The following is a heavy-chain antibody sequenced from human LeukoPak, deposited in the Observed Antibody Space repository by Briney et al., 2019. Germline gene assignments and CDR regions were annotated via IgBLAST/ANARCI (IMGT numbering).Heavy chain of an antibody. J-gene: IGHJ3*02. V-gene: IGHV1-18*01. D-gene: IGHD6-13*01. CDR1: GYTFTSYG. CDR3: ARGRAVAAAGWGAFDI. CDR2: ISAYNGNT. Sequence: ASVKVSCKASGYTFTSYGISWVRQAPGQGLEWMGWISAYNGNTNYAQKLQGRVTMTTDTFTSTAYMELRSLRSDDTAVYYCARGRAVAAAGWGAFDIWGQGTMVTVSS.